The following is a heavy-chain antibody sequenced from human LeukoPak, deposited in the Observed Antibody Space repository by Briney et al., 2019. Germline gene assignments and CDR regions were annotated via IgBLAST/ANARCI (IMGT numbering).Heavy chain of an antibody. J-gene: IGHJ4*02. Sequence: ASVTVSCKASGYTFTSYAMNWVRQAPGQGLEWMGWINTNTGNPTYAQGFTGRFVFSLDTSVSTAYLQISSLKAEDTAVYYCARGRMKYYDFWSGYWPPWFWGQGTLVTVSS. CDR2: INTNTGNP. D-gene: IGHD3-3*01. CDR3: ARGRMKYYDFWSGYWPPWF. CDR1: GYTFTSYA. V-gene: IGHV7-4-1*02.